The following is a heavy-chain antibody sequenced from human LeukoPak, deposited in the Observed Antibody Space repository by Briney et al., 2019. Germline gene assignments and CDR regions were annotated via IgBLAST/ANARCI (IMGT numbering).Heavy chain of an antibody. Sequence: GGSLRLSCSASGFDFRMYAMHWVRQAPGKGLEWVAMIWRGGNYKFYVDAVKGRCTIYRDDFRSTFYLEMDSLTADDMAVYYCVTDPPDSGWAFWSWGQGALVTVST. J-gene: IGHJ5*02. D-gene: IGHD6-19*01. CDR3: VTDPPDSGWAFWS. CDR1: GFDFRMYA. V-gene: IGHV3-33*01. CDR2: IWRGGNYK.